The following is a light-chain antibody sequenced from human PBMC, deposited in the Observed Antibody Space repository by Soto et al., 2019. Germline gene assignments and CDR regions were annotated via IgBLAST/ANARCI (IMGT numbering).Light chain of an antibody. CDR1: QSISSY. CDR2: DAS. V-gene: IGKV3-11*01. Sequence: EIVLAQSPATLSLSPGERATLSCRASQSISSYLAWYQQTPGQAPRLLIYDASNRDTGIPARFSGSGSGTDFTLTINGLEPEDFVVYYCQQRSSWPPAFGQGTKVDIK. J-gene: IGKJ1*01. CDR3: QQRSSWPPA.